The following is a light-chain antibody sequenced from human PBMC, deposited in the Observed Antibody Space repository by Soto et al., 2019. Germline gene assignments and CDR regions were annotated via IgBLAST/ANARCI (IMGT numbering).Light chain of an antibody. Sequence: EIVLTQSPATLSFSSGERAPLSCRASQSVSSYLAWYQQKPGQAPRLLIYDASNRATGIPARFSGSGSGTDFTLTISSLEPEDFAVYYCQQRGNWPPITFGQGTRLEI. J-gene: IGKJ5*01. CDR2: DAS. CDR1: QSVSSY. CDR3: QQRGNWPPIT. V-gene: IGKV3-11*01.